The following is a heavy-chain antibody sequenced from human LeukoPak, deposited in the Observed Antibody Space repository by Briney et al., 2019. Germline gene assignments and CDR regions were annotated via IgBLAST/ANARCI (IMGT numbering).Heavy chain of an antibody. V-gene: IGHV1-2*02. Sequence: ASVKVSCKASGYTFTGYYMHWVRQAPGQGLEWMGWINPNSGGTNYAQKFQGRVTMTRDTSISTAYMELSRLRSDDTAVYYCARKASSSWYSVFDYWGQGTLVTVSS. CDR2: INPNSGGT. CDR1: GYTFTGYY. D-gene: IGHD6-13*01. J-gene: IGHJ4*02. CDR3: ARKASSSWYSVFDY.